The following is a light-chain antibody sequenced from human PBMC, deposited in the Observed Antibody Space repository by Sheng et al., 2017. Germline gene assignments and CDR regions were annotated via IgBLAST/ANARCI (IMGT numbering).Light chain of an antibody. J-gene: IGKJ4*01. CDR2: DIS. CDR1: QGISHY. V-gene: IGKV1-17*03. CDR3: LHLYTYPLA. Sequence: DIQMTQSPSAMSASVGDRVTITCRASQGISHYLAWFQQKPGKVPKRLIYDISSLQSGVPSRFSGTGSGTEFTLTISSLQPEDFAIYYCLHLYTYPLAFGGGTKVDIK.